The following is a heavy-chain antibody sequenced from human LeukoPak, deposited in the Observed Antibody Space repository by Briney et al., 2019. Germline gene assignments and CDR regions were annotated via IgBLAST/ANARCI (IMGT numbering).Heavy chain of an antibody. CDR2: ISYSGST. V-gene: IGHV4-59*12. D-gene: IGHD1-7*01. CDR3: ARGGITGTRGGVFDS. J-gene: IGHJ4*02. CDR1: GGSISTYY. Sequence: SETLSLTCTVSGGSISTYYWSWLRQPPGKGLEWIGYISYSGSTNYNPSLKTLKSRVTMSLDTSKNQFSLKLSSVTAADTAVYYCARGGITGTRGGVFDSWGRGTLVTVSS.